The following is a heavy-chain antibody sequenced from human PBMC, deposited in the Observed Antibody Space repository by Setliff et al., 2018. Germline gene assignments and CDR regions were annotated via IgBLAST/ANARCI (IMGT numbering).Heavy chain of an antibody. J-gene: IGHJ4*02. CDR2: ISPYSGNT. CDR1: GYTFTDYG. V-gene: IGHV1-18*01. CDR3: SRLVRYCTRTSCQRLSGDDY. Sequence: GASVKVSCKASGYTFTDYGVTWVRQAPGQGLEWVGWISPYSGNTYYAPKFQGRITMTTDTSTTTAYMELKSLRSDDTAIYYCSRLVRYCTRTSCQRLSGDDYWGQGALVTVS. D-gene: IGHD2-2*01.